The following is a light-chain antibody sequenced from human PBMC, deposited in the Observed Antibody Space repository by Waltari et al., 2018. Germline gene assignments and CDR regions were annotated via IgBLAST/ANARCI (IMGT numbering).Light chain of an antibody. J-gene: IGLJ3*02. CDR2: VNSDGSH. V-gene: IGLV4-69*01. Sequence: QLVLTQSPSASASLGASVKLTCTLSSGHSSNIIAWLQQQPEKGPRYLMKVNSDGSHSKGDDSPDRFSGSSSGAERYLTISSVQSEDEADYYCQTGGHGTWVFGGGTTLTVL. CDR3: QTGGHGTWV. CDR1: SGHSSNI.